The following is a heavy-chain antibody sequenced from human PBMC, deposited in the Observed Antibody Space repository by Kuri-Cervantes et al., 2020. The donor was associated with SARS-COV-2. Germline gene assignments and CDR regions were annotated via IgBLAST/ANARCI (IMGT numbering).Heavy chain of an antibody. J-gene: IGHJ4*02. V-gene: IGHV3-7*03. CDR1: GFTFSSYA. Sequence: GGSLRLSCAASGFTFSSYAMHWVRQAPGKGLEWVANIKQDGSEKYYVDSVKGRFTISRDNAKNSLYLQMNSLRAEDTAVYYCAKDLILSSFSITMVRGVIITVFDYWGQGTLVTVSS. D-gene: IGHD3-10*01. CDR2: IKQDGSEK. CDR3: AKDLILSSFSITMVRGVIITVFDY.